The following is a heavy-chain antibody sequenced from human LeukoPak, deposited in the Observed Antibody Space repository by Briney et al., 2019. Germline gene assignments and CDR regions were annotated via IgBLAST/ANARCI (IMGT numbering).Heavy chain of an antibody. CDR1: GFTFSNYN. CDR2: ISSSNNYI. J-gene: IGHJ4*02. Sequence: SGGSLRLSCAASGFTFSNYNMNWVRQAPGKGLEWGSSISSSNNYINYADSVKGRFTISRDNAKNSLYLQMNSLRAEDTAVYYCARRSPNYYFDYWGQGTPVTVSS. CDR3: ARRSPNYYFDY. V-gene: IGHV3-21*01.